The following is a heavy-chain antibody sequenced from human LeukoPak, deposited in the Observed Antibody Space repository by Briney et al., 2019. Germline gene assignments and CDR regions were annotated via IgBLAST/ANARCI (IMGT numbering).Heavy chain of an antibody. Sequence: ASVKVSCKASGYTFTGYYMHWVRQAPGQGLEWMGWINPNSGGTNYAQKFQGRVTMTRDMSISTAYMELSRLRSDDTAVYYCARGQIAVAGTQYMDVWGKGTTVTVSS. CDR1: GYTFTGYY. D-gene: IGHD6-19*01. V-gene: IGHV1-2*02. CDR2: INPNSGGT. CDR3: ARGQIAVAGTQYMDV. J-gene: IGHJ6*03.